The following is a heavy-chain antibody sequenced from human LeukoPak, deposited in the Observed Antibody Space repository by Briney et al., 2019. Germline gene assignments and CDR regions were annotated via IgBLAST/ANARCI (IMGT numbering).Heavy chain of an antibody. CDR2: IYYSGST. CDR3: ARRADRLPFDY. CDR1: GGSISSSSYY. Sequence: SETLSLTCTVSGGSISSSSYYWGWIRQPPGKGLEWIGSIYYSGSTYYNPSLQSRVTISVDTSKNQFSLKLSSVTAADTAVYYCARRADRLPFDYWGQGTLVTVSS. D-gene: IGHD4-11*01. J-gene: IGHJ4*02. V-gene: IGHV4-39*01.